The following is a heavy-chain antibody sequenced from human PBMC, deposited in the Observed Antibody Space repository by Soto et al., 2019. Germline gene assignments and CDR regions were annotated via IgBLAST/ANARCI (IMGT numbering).Heavy chain of an antibody. D-gene: IGHD2-15*01. J-gene: IGHJ5*02. V-gene: IGHV3-23*01. CDR1: GFNFRSYA. CDR2: ISGNGDTT. Sequence: GGSLRLSCAASGFNFRSYARSWVRQAPGKGLEWVSSISGNGDTTYYADSVKGRFTISRDNSKNTLFLQMNSLRAEDTAVYYCARKVEVSNWFDPWGQGTLVTVSS. CDR3: ARKVEVSNWFDP.